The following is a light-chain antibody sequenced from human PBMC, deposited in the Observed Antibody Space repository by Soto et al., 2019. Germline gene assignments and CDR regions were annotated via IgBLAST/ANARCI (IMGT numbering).Light chain of an antibody. J-gene: IGKJ1*01. CDR2: DAS. V-gene: IGKV1-5*01. CDR3: QQYNSYPGT. Sequence: DIQMTQSPSTLSASVGARVPITCRASQSISSWLAWYQQKPGKAPKLLIYDASSLESGVPSRFSGSGSGTEFTLTISSLQPDDFATYYCQQYNSYPGTFGQGTKVDI. CDR1: QSISSW.